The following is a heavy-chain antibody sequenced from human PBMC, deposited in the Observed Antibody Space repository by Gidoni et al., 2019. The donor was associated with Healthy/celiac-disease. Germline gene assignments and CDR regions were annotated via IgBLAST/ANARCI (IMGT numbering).Heavy chain of an antibody. D-gene: IGHD1-26*01. J-gene: IGHJ4*02. CDR2: IIPIFGTA. CDR3: ARGGRATGVDY. CDR1: GGTFSSYA. V-gene: IGHV1-69*01. Sequence: QVQLVQSGAEVKKPASSVKFSYKSSGGTFSSYAISWVRQAPGQGLEWMGGIIPIFGTANYEQKFQGRVTITADESTSTAYMELSSLRSEDTAVYYCARGGRATGVDYWGQGTLVTVSS.